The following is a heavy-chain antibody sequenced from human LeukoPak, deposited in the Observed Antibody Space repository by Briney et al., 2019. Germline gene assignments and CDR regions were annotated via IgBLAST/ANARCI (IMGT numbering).Heavy chain of an antibody. J-gene: IGHJ4*02. CDR2: ISGSGGST. CDR3: ARFPRLQYYFDY. V-gene: IGHV3-23*01. D-gene: IGHD3-10*01. CDR1: GCTFSSYA. Sequence: GGSLRLSCAASGCTFSSYAMSWVRQAPGKGLEWVSAISGSGGSTYYADSVKGRFTISRDNSKNTLYLQMNSLRAEDTAVYYCARFPRLQYYFDYWGQGTLVTVSS.